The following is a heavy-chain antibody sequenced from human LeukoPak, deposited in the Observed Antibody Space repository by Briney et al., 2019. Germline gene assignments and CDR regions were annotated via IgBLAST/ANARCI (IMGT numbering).Heavy chain of an antibody. D-gene: IGHD5-18*01. CDR2: IIPIFGTA. J-gene: IGHJ4*02. CDR1: GGTFSSYA. V-gene: IGHV1-69*05. CDR3: ARDPPERGTAMV. Sequence: SVKVSCKASGGTFSSYAISWVLQAPGQGLEWMGRIIPIFGTANYAQKFQGRVTITTDESTSTAYMELSSLRSEDTAVYYCARDPPERGTAMVWGQGTLVTVSS.